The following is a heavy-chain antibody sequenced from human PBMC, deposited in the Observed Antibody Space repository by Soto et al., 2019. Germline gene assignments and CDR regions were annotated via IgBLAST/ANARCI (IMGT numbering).Heavy chain of an antibody. CDR1: GGSIRNYF. CDR2: IYSSGNT. CDR3: VRDVESTGMSGSWGAFDI. V-gene: IGHV4-4*07. D-gene: IGHD1-20*01. Sequence: QVQLQESGPGLVKPSETLSLICTVSGGSIRNYFWTWIRQPAGKGLEWIGRIYSSGNTVYNTTLKSQVTKSIEMSTNHCPKKLSSMTAADTAVDYCVRDVESTGMSGSWGAFDIWGEGTVVTVSS. J-gene: IGHJ3*02.